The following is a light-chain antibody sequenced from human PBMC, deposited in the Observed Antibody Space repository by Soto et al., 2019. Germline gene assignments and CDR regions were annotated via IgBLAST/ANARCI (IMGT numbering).Light chain of an antibody. CDR1: KGISSW. J-gene: IGKJ4*01. CDR3: QQANSFPIT. V-gene: IGKV1D-12*01. Sequence: DIQMTQSLSSVSASVGDRVTITCRASKGISSWLAWYQQKPGKAPKLLIYAASSLQSGVPSRFSGSGPGTDFTLTICSLQPEDFATYYCQQANSFPITFGGGTKVDI. CDR2: AAS.